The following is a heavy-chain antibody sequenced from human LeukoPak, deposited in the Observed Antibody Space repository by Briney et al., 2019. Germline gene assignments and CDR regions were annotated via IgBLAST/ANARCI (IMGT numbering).Heavy chain of an antibody. CDR3: ARLGVYYDILTGHRSNWFDP. Sequence: ASVKVSCKASGYIFTSYGISWVRQAPGQGLEWMGWISSKNGDRNYAQKFQGRVTITADESTSTAYMELSSLRSEDTAVYYCARLGVYYDILTGHRSNWFDPWGQGTLVTVSS. D-gene: IGHD3-9*01. J-gene: IGHJ5*02. CDR1: GYIFTSYG. CDR2: ISSKNGDR. V-gene: IGHV1-18*01.